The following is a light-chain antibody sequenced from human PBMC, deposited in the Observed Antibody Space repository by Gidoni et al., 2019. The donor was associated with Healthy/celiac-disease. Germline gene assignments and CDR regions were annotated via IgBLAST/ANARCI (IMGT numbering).Light chain of an antibody. CDR3: QQYNNWPPPYT. CDR2: GAS. Sequence: EIVMTQPPATLPVSPGERATLPCRASQSGSSNLAWYQQKPGQAPRLLIYGASTRATGIPARFRGSVSRTEFTLTISSLQSEDFAVYYCQQYNNWPPPYTFGQGTKLEIK. CDR1: QSGSSN. J-gene: IGKJ2*01. V-gene: IGKV3-15*01.